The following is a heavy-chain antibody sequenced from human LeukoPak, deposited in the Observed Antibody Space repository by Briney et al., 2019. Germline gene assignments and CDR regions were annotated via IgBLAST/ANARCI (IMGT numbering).Heavy chain of an antibody. CDR1: GYTFTSYG. Sequence: GASVKVSCKASGYTFTSYGISWVRQAPGQGLEWMGWISAYNGNTNYAQKLQGRVTMTTDTSTSTAYMELRSLRSDDTAVYYCARDRAYYYDSSGYPHWGQGTLVTVSS. D-gene: IGHD3-22*01. CDR3: ARDRAYYYDSSGYPH. V-gene: IGHV1-18*01. J-gene: IGHJ4*02. CDR2: ISAYNGNT.